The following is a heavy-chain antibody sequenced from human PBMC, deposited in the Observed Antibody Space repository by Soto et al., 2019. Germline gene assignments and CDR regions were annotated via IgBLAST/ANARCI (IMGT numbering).Heavy chain of an antibody. Sequence: PGESLKISCKGSGYSFTSYWISWVRQMPGKGLEWMGRIDPSDSYTNYSPSFQGHVTISADKSIGTAYLQWSSLKASDTAMSYWGTRLFCSGGSCKDYWGQGTLVTGSS. V-gene: IGHV5-10-1*01. CDR1: GYSFTSYW. CDR3: GTRLFCSGGSCKDY. J-gene: IGHJ4*02. D-gene: IGHD2-15*01. CDR2: IDPSDSYT.